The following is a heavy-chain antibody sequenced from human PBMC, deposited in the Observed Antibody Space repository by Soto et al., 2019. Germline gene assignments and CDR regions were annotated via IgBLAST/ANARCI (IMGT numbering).Heavy chain of an antibody. V-gene: IGHV4-59*08. J-gene: IGHJ2*01. CDR3: ARFNWYFDL. Sequence: QVQLQESGPGLVKPSETLSLTCTVSGGSISSYYWSWIRQPPGKGLEWIGYIYYSGSTNYTPSLTSRVTLSVDTSKNPFSLKLSSVTAADTAVYYCARFNWYFDLWGRGTLVTVSS. CDR1: GGSISSYY. CDR2: IYYSGST.